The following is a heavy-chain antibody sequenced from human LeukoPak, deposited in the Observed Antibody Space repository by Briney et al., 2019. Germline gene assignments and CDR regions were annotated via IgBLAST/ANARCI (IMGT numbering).Heavy chain of an antibody. D-gene: IGHD2-2*01. CDR2: ISDSGDRT. V-gene: IGHV3-23*01. Sequence: GGSLRLSCAASGFIFTIYAMSWVRQSPGKGLGWVSSISDSGDRTYYADSVKGRFTISRDNSRNTLYLQVNSLRAEDTAVYYCAKSGSVPPDYWGQGTLVTVSS. CDR3: AKSGSVPPDY. J-gene: IGHJ4*02. CDR1: GFIFTIYA.